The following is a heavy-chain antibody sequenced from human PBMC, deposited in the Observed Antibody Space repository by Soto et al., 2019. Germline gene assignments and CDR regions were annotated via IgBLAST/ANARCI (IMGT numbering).Heavy chain of an antibody. V-gene: IGHV3-23*01. CDR3: AKPVIAARPNYYYYGMDV. J-gene: IGHJ6*02. Sequence: VGSLRLSCAASGFTFSSYAMSWVRQAPGKGLEWVSAISGSGGSTYYADSVKGRFAISRDNSKNTLYLQMNSLRAEDTAVYYCAKPVIAARPNYYYYGMDVWGQGTTVTVSS. CDR2: ISGSGGST. D-gene: IGHD6-6*01. CDR1: GFTFSSYA.